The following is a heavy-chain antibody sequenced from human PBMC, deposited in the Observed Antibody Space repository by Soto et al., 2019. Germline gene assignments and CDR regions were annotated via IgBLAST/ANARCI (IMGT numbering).Heavy chain of an antibody. D-gene: IGHD3-10*01. Sequence: QVQLQQWGAGLLKPSETLSLTCAVYGGSFSGYYWSWIRQPPGKGLEWIGEINHSGSTNYNPSLTGRVTISVDTSKNQFSLKLSSVTAADTAVYYCARALGVYYGSGSRFDPWGQGTLVTVSS. CDR2: INHSGST. J-gene: IGHJ5*02. CDR1: GGSFSGYY. V-gene: IGHV4-34*01. CDR3: ARALGVYYGSGSRFDP.